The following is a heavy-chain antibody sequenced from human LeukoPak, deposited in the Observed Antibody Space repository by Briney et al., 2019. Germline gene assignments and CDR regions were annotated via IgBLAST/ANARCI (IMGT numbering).Heavy chain of an antibody. V-gene: IGHV1-46*01. Sequence: ASVKVSCKASGYTFTSYDINWVRQAPGQGLEWMGIINPSGGSTSYAQKFQGRVTMTRDMSTSTVYMELSSLRSEDTAVYYCARGQYYYGSGSYYNVPYYFDYWGQGTLVTVSS. D-gene: IGHD3-10*01. CDR3: ARGQYYYGSGSYYNVPYYFDY. CDR2: INPSGGST. CDR1: GYTFTSYD. J-gene: IGHJ4*02.